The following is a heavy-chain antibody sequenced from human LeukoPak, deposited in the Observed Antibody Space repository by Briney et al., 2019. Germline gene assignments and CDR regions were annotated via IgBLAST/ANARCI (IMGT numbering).Heavy chain of an antibody. Sequence: PGGSLRLSCAASGFIFNNYGMQWVRQAPGKGLEWVAGIWYDGSNKHYADSVKGRFTISRDNSKNTVYLQLNSPRAEDTGVYFCARDRNIVVPSGNFDSCGQGIVVTVSS. CDR2: IWYDGSNK. CDR3: ARDRNIVVPSGNFDS. D-gene: IGHD2-2*01. CDR1: GFIFNNYG. V-gene: IGHV3-33*01. J-gene: IGHJ4*02.